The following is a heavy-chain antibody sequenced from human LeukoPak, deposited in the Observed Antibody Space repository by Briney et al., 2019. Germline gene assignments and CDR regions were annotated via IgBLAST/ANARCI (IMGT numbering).Heavy chain of an antibody. CDR2: INHSGST. Sequence: SETLSLTCAVYGGSFSGYYWSWIRQPPGKGLGWIGEINHSGSTNYNPSLKSRVTISLGTSKTQFSLRLSSMIAADAAVYYCARSPGTYYNVFRTYFDYWGQGTLVTVSS. V-gene: IGHV4-34*01. CDR1: GGSFSGYY. J-gene: IGHJ4*02. D-gene: IGHD3-10*01. CDR3: ARSPGTYYNVFRTYFDY.